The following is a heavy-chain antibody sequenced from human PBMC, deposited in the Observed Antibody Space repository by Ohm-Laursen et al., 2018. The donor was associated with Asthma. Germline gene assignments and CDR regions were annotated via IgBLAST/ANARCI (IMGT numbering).Heavy chain of an antibody. Sequence: SLRLSCAASGYSFSLYSIHWIRQAPGKGLQWVASISTASTFIYYADSVRGRFTSSRDDAKNTLYLQMDSLRPEDTAVYYCARDWGRCDGSGYSDFDYWGQGTLVTVSS. CDR1: GYSFSLYS. J-gene: IGHJ4*02. CDR3: ARDWGRCDGSGYSDFDY. CDR2: ISTASTFI. D-gene: IGHD3-22*01. V-gene: IGHV3-21*01.